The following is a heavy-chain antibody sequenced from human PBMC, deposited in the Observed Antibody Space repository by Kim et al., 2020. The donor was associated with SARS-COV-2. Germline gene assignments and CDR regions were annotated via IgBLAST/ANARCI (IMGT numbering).Heavy chain of an antibody. CDR2: ISWNSGSI. Sequence: GGSLRLSCAASGFTFDDYAMHWVRQAPGKGLEWVSGISWNSGSIGYADSVKGRFTISRDNAKNSLYLQMNSLRAEDTALYYCAKDRTGLVVPAAMDYWGQGTLVTVSS. CDR1: GFTFDDYA. CDR3: AKDRTGLVVPAAMDY. V-gene: IGHV3-9*01. J-gene: IGHJ4*02. D-gene: IGHD2-2*01.